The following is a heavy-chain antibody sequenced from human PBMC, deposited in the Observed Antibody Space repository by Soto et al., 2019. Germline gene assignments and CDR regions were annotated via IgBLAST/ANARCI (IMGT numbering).Heavy chain of an antibody. V-gene: IGHV1-18*01. J-gene: IGHJ6*02. Sequence: ASVKVSCKASGYTFTSYGISWVRQAPGQGLEWMGWISAYNGNTNYAQKHQGRVTMTTDTSTSTAYMELRSLRSDDTAVYYCARSRHYDFWSGYYSVWYYGMDVWGQGTTVTVSS. CDR3: ARSRHYDFWSGYYSVWYYGMDV. CDR2: ISAYNGNT. D-gene: IGHD3-3*01. CDR1: GYTFTSYG.